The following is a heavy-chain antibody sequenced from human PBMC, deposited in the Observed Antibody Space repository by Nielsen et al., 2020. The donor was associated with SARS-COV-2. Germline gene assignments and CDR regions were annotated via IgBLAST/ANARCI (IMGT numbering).Heavy chain of an antibody. D-gene: IGHD4-23*01. CDR3: ARSGGDSNYYYYGMDV. J-gene: IGHJ6*02. CDR2: INHSGST. Sequence: SETLSLTCAVYGGSFSGYYWSWIRQPPGKGLEWIGEINHSGSTNYNPFLKSRVTISVDTSKNQFSLKLSSVTAADTAVYYCARSGGDSNYYYYGMDVWGQGTTVTVSS. V-gene: IGHV4-34*01. CDR1: GGSFSGYY.